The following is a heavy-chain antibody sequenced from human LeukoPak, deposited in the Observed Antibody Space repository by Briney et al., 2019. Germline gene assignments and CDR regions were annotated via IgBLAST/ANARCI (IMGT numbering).Heavy chain of an antibody. V-gene: IGHV5-10-1*01. CDR3: ASLEMATDY. J-gene: IGHJ4*02. D-gene: IGHD5-24*01. CDR2: IDPSDSYT. CDR1: SYSFTRYS. Sequence: GESLKISCKGSSYSFTRYSIGWVRQMPGKGLEWMGRIDPSDSYTNYSPSFQGRVTISADKSISPAYLQWASLKASDTAMYYCASLEMATDYWGQGTLVTVSS.